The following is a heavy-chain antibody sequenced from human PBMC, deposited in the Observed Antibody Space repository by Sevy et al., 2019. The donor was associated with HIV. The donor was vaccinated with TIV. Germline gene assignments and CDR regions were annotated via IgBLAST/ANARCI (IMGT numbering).Heavy chain of an antibody. CDR3: AQDVVVKTPLGY. V-gene: IGHV3-30-3*01. Sequence: GGSLRLSCAASGFTFSSYAMHWVRQAPGKGLEWVAVISYDGSNKYYADSVKGRFTISRDNSKNTLYLQMNSLRAEDTAGYYCAQDVVVKTPLGYWGQGTLVTVSS. J-gene: IGHJ4*02. D-gene: IGHD3-22*01. CDR1: GFTFSSYA. CDR2: ISYDGSNK.